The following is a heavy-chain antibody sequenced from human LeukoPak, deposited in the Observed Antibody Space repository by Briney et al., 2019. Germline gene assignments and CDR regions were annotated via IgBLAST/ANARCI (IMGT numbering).Heavy chain of an antibody. CDR2: INSGGSST. D-gene: IGHD3-22*01. V-gene: IGHV3-74*01. CDR3: ARDGVYPYDSSGYRIDY. CDR1: GFTFSSYW. J-gene: IGHJ4*02. Sequence: GGSLRLSCATSGFTFSSYWMHWVRQAPGKGLVWVSSINSGGSSTSYADSVKGRFTISRDNAKNTLYLQMNSLRAEDTAVYYCARDGVYPYDSSGYRIDYWGQGTLVTVSS.